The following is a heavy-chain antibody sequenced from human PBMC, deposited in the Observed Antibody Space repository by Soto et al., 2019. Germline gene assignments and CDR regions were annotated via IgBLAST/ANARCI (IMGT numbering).Heavy chain of an antibody. Sequence: GGSLRLSCAASGFTFSDYYMSWIRQAPGKGLEWVSYISSSGSTIYYADSVKGRFTISRDNAKNSLYLQMNSLRAEDTAVYYCARDAEIVVVPAATDAFDIWGQGTMVTVSS. J-gene: IGHJ3*02. D-gene: IGHD2-2*01. CDR2: ISSSGSTI. CDR1: GFTFSDYY. V-gene: IGHV3-11*01. CDR3: ARDAEIVVVPAATDAFDI.